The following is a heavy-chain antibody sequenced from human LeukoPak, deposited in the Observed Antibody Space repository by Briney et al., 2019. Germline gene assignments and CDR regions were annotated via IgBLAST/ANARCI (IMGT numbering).Heavy chain of an antibody. D-gene: IGHD1-1*01. CDR1: GFTFSSYW. Sequence: GGSLRLSCAASGFTFSSYWMSWVRKAPGKGLEWVANIKQDGSEKYYVDSVKGRFTISRDNAKNSLYLQMNSLRAEDTAVYYCATLPTGTPYYYYYMDVWGKGTTVTVSS. CDR2: IKQDGSEK. V-gene: IGHV3-7*01. J-gene: IGHJ6*03. CDR3: ATLPTGTPYYYYYMDV.